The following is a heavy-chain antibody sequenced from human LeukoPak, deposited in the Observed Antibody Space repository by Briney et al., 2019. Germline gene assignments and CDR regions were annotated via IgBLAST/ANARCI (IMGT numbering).Heavy chain of an antibody. CDR2: ISNGGGI. CDR3: ARHFSYGSGFDY. Sequence: GGSLRLSCAASGFSISSYALHWVRQAPGKGLQYVSGISNGGGIDYANSVKGRFTISRDNSKNTLYLQMGSLRPEDMAVYYCARHFSYGSGFDYWGQGILVTVSS. CDR1: GFSISSYA. J-gene: IGHJ4*02. V-gene: IGHV3-64*01. D-gene: IGHD5-18*01.